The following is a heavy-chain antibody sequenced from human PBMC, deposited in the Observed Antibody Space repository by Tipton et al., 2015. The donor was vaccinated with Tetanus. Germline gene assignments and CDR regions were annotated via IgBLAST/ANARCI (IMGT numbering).Heavy chain of an antibody. J-gene: IGHJ3*02. D-gene: IGHD3-22*01. CDR1: GFTFTDYS. V-gene: IGHV3-48*02. CDR2: ISTSSTTI. CDR3: ARDRSPAYYSDYSGYVWAFDI. Sequence: SLRLSCAASGFTFTDYSLIWVRQAPGKGLEWVSYISTSSTTIFYADSVRGRFTISRDNAENSLYLQMNSLRDEDTAVYYCARDRSPAYYSDYSGYVWAFDIWGQGTMVSVSS.